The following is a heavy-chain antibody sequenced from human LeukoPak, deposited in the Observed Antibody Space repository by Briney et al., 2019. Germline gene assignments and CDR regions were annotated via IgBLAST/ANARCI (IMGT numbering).Heavy chain of an antibody. D-gene: IGHD6-13*01. Sequence: PGGSLRLSCTASGFTFSSYGMHWVRQAPGKGLEWVAFIRYDGSNKYYADSVKGRFTISRDNSKNTLYLQMNSLRAEVTAVYYCARDSRQQFDYWGQGTLVTVSS. V-gene: IGHV3-30*02. CDR3: ARDSRQQFDY. CDR2: IRYDGSNK. J-gene: IGHJ4*02. CDR1: GFTFSSYG.